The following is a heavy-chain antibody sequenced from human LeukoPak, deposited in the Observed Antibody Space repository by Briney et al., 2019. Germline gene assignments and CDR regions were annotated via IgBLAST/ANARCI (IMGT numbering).Heavy chain of an antibody. CDR3: ARVILSMGLDAFGI. Sequence: PSETLSLTCTVSGGSISSGDYYWSWIRQPPGKGLEWIGYIYYSGSTYYNPSLKSRVTISVDTSKNQFSLKLSSVTAADTAVYYCARVILSMGLDAFGIWGQGTMVTVSS. CDR1: GGSISSGDYY. CDR2: IYYSGST. V-gene: IGHV4-30-4*01. D-gene: IGHD3-10*01. J-gene: IGHJ3*02.